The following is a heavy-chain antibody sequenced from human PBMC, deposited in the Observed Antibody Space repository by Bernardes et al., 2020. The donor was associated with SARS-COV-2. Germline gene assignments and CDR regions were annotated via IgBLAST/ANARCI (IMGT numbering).Heavy chain of an antibody. CDR1: GGSISRTPYY. V-gene: IGHV4-39*01. CDR3: ARYCSSTSCFPLFYYYAMDV. D-gene: IGHD2-2*01. Sequence: SDTLSRTCIVSGGSISRTPYYWGWVRQPPGKGLEWIGSVYNSGNTYYNASLEGRVTISVDTSKNQFSLKLTSVTAADTAVYFCARYCSSTSCFPLFYYYAMDVWGQGTAVTVS. J-gene: IGHJ6*02. CDR2: VYNSGNT.